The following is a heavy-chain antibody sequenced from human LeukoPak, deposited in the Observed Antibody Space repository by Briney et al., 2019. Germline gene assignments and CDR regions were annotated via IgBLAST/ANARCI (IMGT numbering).Heavy chain of an antibody. CDR3: ARFTANRDGYNLLPDAFDV. J-gene: IGHJ3*01. D-gene: IGHD5-24*01. V-gene: IGHV1-18*01. Sequence: ASVKVSCKASDYTFTSNGFSWVRQAPGQGLEWMGWISAYNGNTNYAQKLQGRVTMTTDTSTSTAYMELRSLRSDDTAVYYCARFTANRDGYNLLPDAFDVWGQGTMVTVSS. CDR1: DYTFTSNG. CDR2: ISAYNGNT.